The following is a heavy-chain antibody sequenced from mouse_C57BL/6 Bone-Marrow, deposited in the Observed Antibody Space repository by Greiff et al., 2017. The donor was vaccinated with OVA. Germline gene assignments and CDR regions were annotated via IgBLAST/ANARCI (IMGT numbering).Heavy chain of an antibody. D-gene: IGHD1-1*01. Sequence: DVKLQESGPGLVKPSQSLSLTCSVTGYSITSGYYWNWIRQFPGNKLEWMGYISYDGSNNYNPSLKNRISITRDTSKNQFFLKLNSVTTEDTATYYCARDKVAIDYWGQGTTLTVSS. V-gene: IGHV3-6*01. CDR1: GYSITSGYY. CDR3: ARDKVAIDY. CDR2: ISYDGSN. J-gene: IGHJ2*01.